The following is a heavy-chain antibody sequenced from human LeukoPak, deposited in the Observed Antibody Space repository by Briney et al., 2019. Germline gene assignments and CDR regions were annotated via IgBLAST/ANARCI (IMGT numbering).Heavy chain of an antibody. V-gene: IGHV3-23*01. CDR2: ISGSGIAT. CDR1: GFTFSNYA. CDR3: AKDSRGYIVPIDY. D-gene: IGHD3-22*01. J-gene: IGHJ4*02. Sequence: PGGSLRLSCAASGFTFSNYAMSWVRQAPGKGLEWVSAISGSGIATYYADSVKGHFTISRDNSKNTLYLQMNSLGAEDTAVYYCAKDSRGYIVPIDYWGQGTLVTVSS.